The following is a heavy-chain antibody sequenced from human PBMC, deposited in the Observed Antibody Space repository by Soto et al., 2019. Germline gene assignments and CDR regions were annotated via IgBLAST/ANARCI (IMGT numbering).Heavy chain of an antibody. CDR3: ARHSLALRKNNWFDP. J-gene: IGHJ5*02. D-gene: IGHD3-3*02. Sequence: SETLSLTCTVSGDSIISSDFYWGWVRQPPGKGLEWIGSIFYLGSSYYNPSLKSRVTMSVDTSKNQFSLRLRPVTAADTALYFCARHSLALRKNNWFDPWGQGIMVTVSS. CDR2: IFYLGSS. V-gene: IGHV4-39*01. CDR1: GDSIISSDFY.